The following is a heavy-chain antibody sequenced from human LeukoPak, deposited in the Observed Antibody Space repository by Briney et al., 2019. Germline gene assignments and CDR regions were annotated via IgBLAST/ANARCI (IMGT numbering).Heavy chain of an antibody. D-gene: IGHD2-2*01. Sequence: GGSLRLSCAASGFTFSSYGMHWVRQAPGKGLEWVAFIRYDGSNKYYADSVKGRFTISRDNAKNSLYLQMNSLRAEDTAVYYCARDTSGCSSTSCYRVIDYWGQGTLVTVSS. J-gene: IGHJ4*02. CDR2: IRYDGSNK. V-gene: IGHV3-30*02. CDR3: ARDTSGCSSTSCYRVIDY. CDR1: GFTFSSYG.